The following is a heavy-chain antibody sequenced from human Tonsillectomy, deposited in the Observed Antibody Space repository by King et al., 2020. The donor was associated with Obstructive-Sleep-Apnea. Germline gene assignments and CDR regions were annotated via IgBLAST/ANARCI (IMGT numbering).Heavy chain of an antibody. CDR2: ISSSGDTI. V-gene: IGHV3-48*04. CDR1: GFTFSTYS. D-gene: IGHD2-15*01. Sequence: DVQLVESGGDLVQPGGSLRLSCAASGFTFSTYSMNWVRQAPGKGLEWGSYISSSGDTIYYADSVKGRFTISRDNAKNSMYLQMNSLRAEDTAVYYYARAPGEGYCSGGRCYSYRTGFDYWGQGTLVTVSS. J-gene: IGHJ4*02. CDR3: ARAPGEGYCSGGRCYSYRTGFDY.